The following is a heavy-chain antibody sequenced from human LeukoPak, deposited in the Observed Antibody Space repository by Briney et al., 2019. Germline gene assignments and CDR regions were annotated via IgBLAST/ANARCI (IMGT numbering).Heavy chain of an antibody. Sequence: SVTVSCKASGYTFTSYYMHWVRQAPGQGLEWMGIINPSGGSTSYAQKFQGRVTMTRDTSTSTVYMELSSLRSEDTAVYYCARDGAAYYYDTSYGMDVWGQGTTVTVSS. CDR2: INPSGGST. V-gene: IGHV1-46*01. D-gene: IGHD3-22*01. CDR3: ARDGAAYYYDTSYGMDV. J-gene: IGHJ6*02. CDR1: GYTFTSYY.